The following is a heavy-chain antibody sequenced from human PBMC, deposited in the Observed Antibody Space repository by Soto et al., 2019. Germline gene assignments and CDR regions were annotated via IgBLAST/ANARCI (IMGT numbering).Heavy chain of an antibody. J-gene: IGHJ3*02. Sequence: VQLVESGGGLVQPGGSLRLSCAASGFTFSSYAMHWVRQAPGKGLEYVSAISSNGGSTYYANSVKGRFTISRDNSKNTLYLQMGSLRAEDMAVYYCARVAPPDVVVIAIPFLLGAFDIWGQGTMVTVSS. CDR3: ARVAPPDVVVIAIPFLLGAFDI. V-gene: IGHV3-64*01. CDR1: GFTFSSYA. CDR2: ISSNGGST. D-gene: IGHD2-21*01.